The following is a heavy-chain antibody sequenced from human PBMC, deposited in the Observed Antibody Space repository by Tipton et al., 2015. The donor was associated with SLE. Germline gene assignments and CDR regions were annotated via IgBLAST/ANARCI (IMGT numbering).Heavy chain of an antibody. CDR3: ARGGYGDQGNYFDY. CDR2: IYHSGST. V-gene: IGHV4-30-2*01. J-gene: IGHJ4*02. D-gene: IGHD4-17*01. CDR1: GGSISSGGYS. Sequence: TLSLTCAVSGGSISSGGYSWSWIRQPPGKGLEWIGYIYHSGSTYYNPSLKSRVTISVDRSKNQFSLKLSSVTAADTAVYYCARGGYGDQGNYFDYWGQGTLVTVSS.